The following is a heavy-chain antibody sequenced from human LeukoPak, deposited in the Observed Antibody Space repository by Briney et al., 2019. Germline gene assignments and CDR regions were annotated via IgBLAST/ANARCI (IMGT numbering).Heavy chain of an antibody. D-gene: IGHD4-17*01. Sequence: TGGSLRLSCTTSGFTFSSYAMSWVRQAPGKGLEWVSSVNGGGGGTYYADSVKGRFTISRDNFKNTLYLHISSLRAEDTAVYYCAKDRIGDYGDYEDPDAFDIWGQGTVVTVSS. CDR3: AKDRIGDYGDYEDPDAFDI. CDR2: VNGGGGGT. V-gene: IGHV3-23*01. J-gene: IGHJ3*02. CDR1: GFTFSSYA.